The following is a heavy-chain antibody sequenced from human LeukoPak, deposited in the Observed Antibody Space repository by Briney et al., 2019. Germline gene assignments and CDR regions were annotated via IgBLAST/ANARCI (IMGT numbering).Heavy chain of an antibody. D-gene: IGHD3-3*01. Sequence: PSETLSLTCTVSGYSISSGYYWGWIRQPPGKGLEWIGSIYHSGSTNYNPSLKSRVTMSVDTSKNQFSLKLSSVTAADTAVYYCARSKGGYYDFWSGYPHYWYFDLWGCGTLVTVSS. CDR1: GYSISSGYY. J-gene: IGHJ2*01. CDR2: IYHSGST. V-gene: IGHV4-38-2*02. CDR3: ARSKGGYYDFWSGYPHYWYFDL.